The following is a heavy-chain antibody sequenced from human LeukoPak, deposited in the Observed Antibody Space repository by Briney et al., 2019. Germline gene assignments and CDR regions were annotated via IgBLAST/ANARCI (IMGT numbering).Heavy chain of an antibody. CDR2: ISGSGGST. D-gene: IGHD4-17*01. Sequence: PGGSLRLSCAASGFTFSSYSMNWVRQAPGKGLEWVSAISGSGGSTYYADSVKGRFTISRDNSKNTLYLQMNSLRAEDTAVYYCAKIWIGGVTTVTSFDYWGQGTLVTVSS. CDR1: GFTFSSYS. J-gene: IGHJ4*02. V-gene: IGHV3-23*01. CDR3: AKIWIGGVTTVTSFDY.